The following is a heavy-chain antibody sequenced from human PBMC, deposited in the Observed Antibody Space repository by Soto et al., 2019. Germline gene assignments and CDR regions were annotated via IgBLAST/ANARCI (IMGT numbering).Heavy chain of an antibody. D-gene: IGHD3-10*02. J-gene: IGHJ5*02. CDR2: ISYDGSNK. V-gene: IGHV3-30-3*01. Sequence: GGSLRLSCAASGFTFSSYAMHWVRQAPGKGLEWVAVISYDGSNKYYADSVKGRFTISRDNSKNTLYLQMNSLRAEDTAVYYCATFGGTMSWGQGTLVTVSS. CDR1: GFTFSSYA. CDR3: ATFGGTMS.